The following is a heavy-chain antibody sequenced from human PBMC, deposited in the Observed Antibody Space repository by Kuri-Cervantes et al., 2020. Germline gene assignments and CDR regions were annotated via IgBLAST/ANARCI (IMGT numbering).Heavy chain of an antibody. CDR3: ARGGWGSSSWYRGDWFDP. Sequence: GGSLRLSCTASGFTFGDYAMHWVRQAPGKGLEWVAVISYDGSNKYYADSVKGRFTISRDNSKNTLYLQMNSLRAEDTAVYYCARGGWGSSSWYRGDWFDPWGQGTLVTVSS. V-gene: IGHV3-30-3*01. J-gene: IGHJ5*02. D-gene: IGHD6-13*01. CDR1: GFTFGDYA. CDR2: ISYDGSNK.